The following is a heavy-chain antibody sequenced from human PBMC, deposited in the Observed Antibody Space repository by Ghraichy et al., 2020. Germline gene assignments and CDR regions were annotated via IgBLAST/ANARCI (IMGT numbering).Heavy chain of an antibody. V-gene: IGHV3-15*07. CDR3: ATEADSTTYIDY. CDR2: IKSTADGGTI. Sequence: GGSLNISCAGSGFIFKNAWMNWVRQAPGKTLEWVGRIKSTADGGTIDYAAPVRGRFTISRDDSQSTLYLQMESLKTEDTGVYYCATEADSTTYIDYWGQGQLVTVSS. D-gene: IGHD4-11*01. CDR1: GFIFKNAW. J-gene: IGHJ4*02.